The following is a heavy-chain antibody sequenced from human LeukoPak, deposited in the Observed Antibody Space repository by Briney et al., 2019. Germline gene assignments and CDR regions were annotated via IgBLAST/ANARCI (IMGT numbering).Heavy chain of an antibody. CDR1: GFTFSSDW. Sequence: GGSLRLSCVASGFTFSSDWMHWVRQAPGKGLVWVSRINSDGSSTIYADSVKGRFTISRDNDKNPLYLQMNSLRAEDTGVYYCATYDSSGYYFFDYWGQGTLVTVSS. V-gene: IGHV3-74*01. CDR3: ATYDSSGYYFFDY. J-gene: IGHJ4*02. D-gene: IGHD3-22*01. CDR2: INSDGSST.